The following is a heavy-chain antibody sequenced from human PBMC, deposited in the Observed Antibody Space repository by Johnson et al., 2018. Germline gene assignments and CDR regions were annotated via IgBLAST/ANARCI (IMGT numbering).Heavy chain of an antibody. CDR2: IWYDGSNK. CDR3: ARVKVFDI. Sequence: VQLVESGGGVVQPGRSLRLSCAASGFTFSSYGMHWVRQAPGKGLEWVAVIWYDGSNKYYADSVKGRFTISRDNAKNSLYLQMNSLRAEDTAVYSCARVKVFDIWGQGTMVTVSS. J-gene: IGHJ3*02. CDR1: GFTFSSYG. V-gene: IGHV3-33*01.